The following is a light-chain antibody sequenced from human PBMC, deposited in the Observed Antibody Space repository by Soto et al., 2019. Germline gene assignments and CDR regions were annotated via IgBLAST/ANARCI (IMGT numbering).Light chain of an antibody. Sequence: QSALSQPPSASGCPGQSVTISCTGTSSDVGGYNYVSWYQQHPGKAPKLMIYEVSKRPSGVPDRFSGSKSGNTASLTVSGLQPEDDSNYYCSSYAGSNNVVFGGGTKLTVL. CDR2: EVS. V-gene: IGLV2-8*01. CDR1: SSDVGGYNY. J-gene: IGLJ2*01. CDR3: SSYAGSNNVV.